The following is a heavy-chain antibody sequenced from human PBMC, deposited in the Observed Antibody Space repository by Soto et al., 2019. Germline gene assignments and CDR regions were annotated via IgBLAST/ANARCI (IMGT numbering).Heavy chain of an antibody. Sequence: SETLSLTCAVYGGSFSGYYWTWIRQPPGKGLEWIGEINDSGSTKYNPSLKSRVTISVDTSKNQFSLSLSSVTAADTAVYYCARVAPDSSGWYYFDYWGQGTLVTVS. CDR1: GGSFSGYY. CDR2: INDSGST. V-gene: IGHV4-34*01. J-gene: IGHJ4*02. D-gene: IGHD6-19*01. CDR3: ARVAPDSSGWYYFDY.